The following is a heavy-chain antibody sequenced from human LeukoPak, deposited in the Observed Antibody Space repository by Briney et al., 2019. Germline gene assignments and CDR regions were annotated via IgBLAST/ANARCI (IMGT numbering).Heavy chain of an antibody. CDR3: ARDRSSGLDY. J-gene: IGHJ4*02. CDR2: IYHSGST. Sequence: SETLSLTCTVSGGSISSGGYYWSRIRQPPGKGLEWIGYIYHSGSTYYNPSLKSRVTISVDRSKNQFSLKLSSVTAADTAVYHCARDRSSGLDYWGQGTLVTVSS. D-gene: IGHD6-6*01. V-gene: IGHV4-30-2*01. CDR1: GGSISSGGYY.